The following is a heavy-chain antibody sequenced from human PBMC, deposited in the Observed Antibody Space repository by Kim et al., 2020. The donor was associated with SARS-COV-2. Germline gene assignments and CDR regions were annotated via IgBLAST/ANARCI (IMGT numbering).Heavy chain of an antibody. J-gene: IGHJ4*02. Sequence: GGSLRLSCAASGFTFSSYAMSWVRQAPGKGLEWVSAISGSGGSTYYADSVKGRFTISRDNSKNTLYLQMNSLRAEDTAVYYCAKEGIAVAGRNYPYYFDYWGQGTLVTVSS. V-gene: IGHV3-23*01. CDR1: GFTFSSYA. D-gene: IGHD6-19*01. CDR3: AKEGIAVAGRNYPYYFDY. CDR2: ISGSGGST.